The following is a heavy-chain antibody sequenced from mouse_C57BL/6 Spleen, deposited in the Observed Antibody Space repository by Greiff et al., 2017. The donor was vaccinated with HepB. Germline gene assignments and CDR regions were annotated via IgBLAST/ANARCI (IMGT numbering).Heavy chain of an antibody. CDR2: ISNGGGST. CDR3: ARPLGAMDY. Sequence: EVQVVESGGGLVQPGGSLKLSCAASGFTFSDYYMYWVRQTPEKRLEWVAYISNGGGSTYYPDTVKGRFTISRDNAKNTLYLQMSRLKSEDTAMYYCARPLGAMDYWGQGTSVTVSS. CDR1: GFTFSDYY. D-gene: IGHD3-3*01. V-gene: IGHV5-12*01. J-gene: IGHJ4*01.